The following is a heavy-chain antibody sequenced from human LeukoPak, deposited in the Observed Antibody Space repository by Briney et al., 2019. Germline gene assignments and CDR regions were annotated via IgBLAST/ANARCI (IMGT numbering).Heavy chain of an antibody. J-gene: IGHJ4*02. Sequence: GESLKISRKGSGYSFTSYWIGWVRQMPGKGPEWMGIIYPGDSDTRYSPSFQGQVTISADKSISTACLQWSSLKASDTAMYFCARRTVSPTFDFWGQGTLVTVSS. CDR3: ARRTVSPTFDF. V-gene: IGHV5-51*01. CDR1: GYSFTSYW. CDR2: IYPGDSDT. D-gene: IGHD4-17*01.